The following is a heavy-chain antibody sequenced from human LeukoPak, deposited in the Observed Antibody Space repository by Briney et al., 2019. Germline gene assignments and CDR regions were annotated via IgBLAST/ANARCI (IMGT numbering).Heavy chain of an antibody. CDR2: INWNGGYT. V-gene: IGHV3-20*04. Sequence: PGGSLRLSCAASGFTFNDYGMSWVRQGPGKGLEWVSGINWNGGYTAYADSVKGRFTISRDNAKNSLYRQMNSLTAGDTALYYCARNYYDSSVASDYWGQGTLVTVSS. CDR3: ARNYYDSSVASDY. D-gene: IGHD3-22*01. CDR1: GFTFNDYG. J-gene: IGHJ4*02.